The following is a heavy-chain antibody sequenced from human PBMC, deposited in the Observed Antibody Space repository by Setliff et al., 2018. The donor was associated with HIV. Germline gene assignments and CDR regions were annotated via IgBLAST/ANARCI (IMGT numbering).Heavy chain of an antibody. CDR2: IYHSGRT. V-gene: IGHV4-38-2*02. J-gene: IGHJ6*02. Sequence: SETLSLTCTVSGYSISSGYYWGWIRQPPGKGLEWIGSIYHSGRTYYNPSLKSRVTISVDTSKNQFSLKLSPVAAADTAVYYCARDDSSGWHFYYYYGMDVWGQGTTVTVSS. D-gene: IGHD6-19*01. CDR3: ARDDSSGWHFYYYYGMDV. CDR1: GYSISSGYY.